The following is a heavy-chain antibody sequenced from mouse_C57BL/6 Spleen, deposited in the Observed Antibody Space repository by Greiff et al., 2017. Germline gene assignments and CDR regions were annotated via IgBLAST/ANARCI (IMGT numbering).Heavy chain of an antibody. D-gene: IGHD1-1*01. Sequence: QVQLQQSGAELVKPGASVKLSCKASGYTFTEYTIHWVKQRSGQGLEWIGWFYPGRGSIKYNEKFKDKATLTADKSSSTVDMELSRLTSEDSAVYFCARDEDPYYYGSGRFAYWGQGTLVTVSA. CDR2: FYPGRGSI. J-gene: IGHJ3*01. CDR3: ARDEDPYYYGSGRFAY. CDR1: GYTFTEYT. V-gene: IGHV1-62-2*01.